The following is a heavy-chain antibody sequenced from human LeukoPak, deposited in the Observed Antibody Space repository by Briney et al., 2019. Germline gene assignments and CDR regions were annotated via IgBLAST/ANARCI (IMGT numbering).Heavy chain of an antibody. J-gene: IGHJ1*01. D-gene: IGHD6-13*01. Sequence: SETLSLTCTVSGGSMSGYFWSWIRQPPGKGLEWIGYIYYSGSTNYNPSLKSRVTISVDTSKNQFSLKLSSVTAADTAVYYCARSITSSWHGDFQHWGQGTLVTVSS. CDR1: GGSMSGYF. CDR3: ARSITSSWHGDFQH. V-gene: IGHV4-59*01. CDR2: IYYSGST.